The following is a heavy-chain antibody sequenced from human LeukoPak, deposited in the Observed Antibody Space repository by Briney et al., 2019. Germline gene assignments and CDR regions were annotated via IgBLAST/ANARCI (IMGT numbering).Heavy chain of an antibody. CDR2: ISSSGSTI. CDR3: ARGGYDSSGSKPHDAFDI. J-gene: IGHJ3*02. Sequence: PGGSLRLSCAASGFTFSNAWMSWVRQAPGKGLEWVSYISSSGSTIYYADSVKGRFTISRDNAKNSLYLQMNSLRAEDTAVYYCARGGYDSSGSKPHDAFDIWGQGTMVTVSS. V-gene: IGHV3-11*04. CDR1: GFTFSNAW. D-gene: IGHD3-22*01.